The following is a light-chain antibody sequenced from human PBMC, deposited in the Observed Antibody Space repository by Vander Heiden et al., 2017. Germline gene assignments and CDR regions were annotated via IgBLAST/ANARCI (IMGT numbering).Light chain of an antibody. CDR1: QSVSSN. Sequence: EIVMTQSPATLSVSPGESATVSCRASQSVSSNLAWYQQKPGQAPRLLIYGASTRATGIPARFSGSGCGTEFTLTISSRQSEDFAVYYCQQNNNWAPLTFGGGTKVEIK. V-gene: IGKV3-15*01. CDR3: QQNNNWAPLT. J-gene: IGKJ4*01. CDR2: GAS.